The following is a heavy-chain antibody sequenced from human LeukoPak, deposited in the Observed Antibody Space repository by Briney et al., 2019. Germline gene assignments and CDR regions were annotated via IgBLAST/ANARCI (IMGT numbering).Heavy chain of an antibody. CDR1: GFTFSSYG. D-gene: IGHD6-19*01. J-gene: IGHJ4*01. CDR2: IRYDGSNK. Sequence: GGSLRLSCAASGFTFSSYGMHWVRQAPGKGLEWVAFIRYDGSNKYYADSVKGRFTISRDSSTNTLYLQMNSLRVDDTAIYYCTKDREPDNGWDLDYWGQGTLLIVSS. CDR3: TKDREPDNGWDLDY. V-gene: IGHV3-30*02.